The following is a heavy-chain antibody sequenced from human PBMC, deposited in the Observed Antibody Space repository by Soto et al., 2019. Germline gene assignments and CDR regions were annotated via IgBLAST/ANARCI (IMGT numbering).Heavy chain of an antibody. J-gene: IGHJ4*02. Sequence: QVQLVQSGAEVKKPGSSVKVSCKASGGTFSSYTISWGRQAPGQGLEWMGRIIPILGIANYAQKFQGRVTITADKSTSTAYMELSSLRSEDTAVYYCARDGSGYDGGYFDYWGQGTLVTVSS. D-gene: IGHD5-12*01. CDR3: ARDGSGYDGGYFDY. V-gene: IGHV1-69*08. CDR1: GGTFSSYT. CDR2: IIPILGIA.